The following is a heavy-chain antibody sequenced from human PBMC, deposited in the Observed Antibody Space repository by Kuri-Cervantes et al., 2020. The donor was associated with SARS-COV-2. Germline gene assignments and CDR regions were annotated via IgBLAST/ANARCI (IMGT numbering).Heavy chain of an antibody. CDR3: ARVLVRAFYYFYAVDV. V-gene: IGHV3-73*01. CDR1: GFTFSGSA. J-gene: IGHJ6*02. CDR2: IRSKANSSAT. D-gene: IGHD2-21*01. Sequence: GGSRRPSCAASGFTFSGSAMHWVRQASGKGLEWVGRIRSKANSSATAYAASVKGRFTISRDTSKNTLYLQMNSLRPDDTGVYFCARVLVRAFYYFYAVDVWGQGTTVTFSS.